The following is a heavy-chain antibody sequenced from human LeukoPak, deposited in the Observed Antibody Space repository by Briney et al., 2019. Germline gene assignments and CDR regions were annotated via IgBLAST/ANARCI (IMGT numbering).Heavy chain of an antibody. J-gene: IGHJ4*02. D-gene: IGHD2-2*01. CDR3: ARDSNSAGAYFDY. V-gene: IGHV3-21*01. Sequence: GGSLRLSCAASGFTFSSYSMNWVHQAPGKGLEWVSAISSSSSYIYYADSVKGRFTISRDNAKNSLYLQMNSLRAEDTAVYYCARDSNSAGAYFDYWGQGTLVTVSS. CDR1: GFTFSSYS. CDR2: ISSSSSYI.